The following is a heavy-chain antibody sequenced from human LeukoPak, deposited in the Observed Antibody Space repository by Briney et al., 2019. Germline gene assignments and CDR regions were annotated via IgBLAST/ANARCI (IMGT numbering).Heavy chain of an antibody. D-gene: IGHD2/OR15-2a*01. J-gene: IGHJ4*02. CDR3: ARGSSIDFDY. V-gene: IGHV4-34*01. CDR1: GGSFSGYY. CDR2: INHSGST. Sequence: SETLSLTCAVYGGSFSGYYWSWIRQPPGKGLEWIGEINHSGSTNYNPSLKSRVTISVDTSKNQFSLKLSSVTAADMAVYYCARGSSIDFDYWGQGTLVTVSS.